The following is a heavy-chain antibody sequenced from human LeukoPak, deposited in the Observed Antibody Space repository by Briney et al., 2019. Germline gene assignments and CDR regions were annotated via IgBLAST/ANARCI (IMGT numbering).Heavy chain of an antibody. J-gene: IGHJ4*02. V-gene: IGHV3-30*18. CDR1: GFTFSSYG. CDR2: ISYDGSNK. Sequence: GGSLRLSCAASGFTFSSYGMHWVRQAPGKGPEWVAVISYDGSNKYYADSVKGRLTISRDNSKNTLYLQMNSLRAEDTAVYYCAKDLVATTVFDYWGQGTLVTVSS. CDR3: AKDLVATTVFDY. D-gene: IGHD5-12*01.